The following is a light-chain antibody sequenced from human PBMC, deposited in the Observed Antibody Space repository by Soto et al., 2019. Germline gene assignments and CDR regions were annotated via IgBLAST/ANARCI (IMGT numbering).Light chain of an antibody. J-gene: IGKJ5*01. CDR3: QQYNTYST. CDR2: KAS. Sequence: EIQMTQSQSALSAYVRDRVTIICRASQTISSWLAWFQQRPGRAPKFLIYKASSLKNGVPLRFSGSGSGTEFTLTISSLQPDDFATYYCQQYNTYSTFGQGTLPAI. CDR1: QTISSW. V-gene: IGKV1-5*03.